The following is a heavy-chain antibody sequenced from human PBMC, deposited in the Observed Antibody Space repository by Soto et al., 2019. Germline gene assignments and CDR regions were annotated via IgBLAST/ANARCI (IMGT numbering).Heavy chain of an antibody. D-gene: IGHD1-26*01. CDR3: ARDSYAWFDS. Sequence: SLTCTVSDGSVSSGSYYWSWVRQPPGKGLEWIGYLYSSGTTNYNPSLKSRVTISVDTSKNKFSLKLTSVTPADTAVYYCARDSYAWFDSWGQGTLVTVSS. J-gene: IGHJ5*01. V-gene: IGHV4-61*01. CDR1: DGSVSSGSYY. CDR2: LYSSGTT.